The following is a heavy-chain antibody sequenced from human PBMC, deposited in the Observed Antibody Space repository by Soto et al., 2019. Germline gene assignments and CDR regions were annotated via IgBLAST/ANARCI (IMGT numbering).Heavy chain of an antibody. Sequence: SETLSLTCTVSGGPISSGGYYWSWIRQHPGKGLEWIGYIYYSGSTYYNPSLKSRVTISVDTSKNQFSLKLSSVTAADTAVYYCARDRGVVLNGFDPWGQGTRITVSS. D-gene: IGHD3-10*01. CDR1: GGPISSGGYY. CDR3: ARDRGVVLNGFDP. V-gene: IGHV4-31*03. J-gene: IGHJ5*02. CDR2: IYYSGST.